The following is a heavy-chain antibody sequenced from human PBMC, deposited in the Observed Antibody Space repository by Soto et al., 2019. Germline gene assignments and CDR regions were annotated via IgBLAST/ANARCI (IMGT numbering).Heavy chain of an antibody. D-gene: IGHD6-19*01. CDR3: AKGNPGIEVAGLNPGYFQH. CDR2: ISGSGGST. Sequence: EVQLLESGGGLVQPGGSLRLSCAASGFTFSSYAMSWVRQAPGKWREWVSAISGSGGSTYYADSVKGRFTISRDNSKNTRYLQMNSLRAEDTAVYYCAKGNPGIEVAGLNPGYFQHWGQGTLVTVSA. CDR1: GFTFSSYA. V-gene: IGHV3-23*01. J-gene: IGHJ1*01.